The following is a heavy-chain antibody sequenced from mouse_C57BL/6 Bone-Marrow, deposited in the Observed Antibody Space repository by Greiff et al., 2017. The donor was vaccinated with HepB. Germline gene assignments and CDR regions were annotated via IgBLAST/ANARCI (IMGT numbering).Heavy chain of an antibody. CDR2: ISSGSSTI. J-gene: IGHJ3*01. V-gene: IGHV5-17*01. CDR3: ARPHYGYYEFAY. D-gene: IGHD2-3*01. CDR1: GFTFSDYG. Sequence: DVKLVESGGGLVKPGGSLKLSCAASGFTFSDYGMHWVRQAPEKGLEWVAYISSGSSTIYYADTVKGRFTISRDNAKNTLFLQRTSLRSEDPAMYYCARPHYGYYEFAYWGQGTLVTVTA.